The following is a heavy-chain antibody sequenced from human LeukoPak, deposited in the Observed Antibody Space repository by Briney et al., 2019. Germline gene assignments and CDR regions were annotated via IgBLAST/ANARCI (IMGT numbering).Heavy chain of an antibody. CDR1: GYSISSSNW. D-gene: IGHD6-19*01. Sequence: PSDTLSLTCAVSGYSISSSNWWGWIRQPPGKGLEWIGYIYYSGSIYYNPSLKSRVTMSVDTSKNQFSLKLSSVTAVDTAVYYCAINPQNSSGWSDYWGQGTLVTVSS. J-gene: IGHJ4*02. CDR3: AINPQNSSGWSDY. CDR2: IYYSGSI. V-gene: IGHV4-28*05.